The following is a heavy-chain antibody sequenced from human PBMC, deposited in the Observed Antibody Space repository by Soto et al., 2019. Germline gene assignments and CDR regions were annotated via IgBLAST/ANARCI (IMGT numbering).Heavy chain of an antibody. CDR1: GFTFSSYA. V-gene: IGHV3-23*01. J-gene: IGHJ4*02. D-gene: IGHD3-22*01. CDR3: ARDYDSSGYYPPSFDY. CDR2: ISGSGGST. Sequence: PGGSLRLSCAASGFTFSSYAMSWVRQAPGKGLEWVSAISGSGGSTYYADSVKGRFTISRDNSKNTLYLQMNSLRAEGTAVYYCARDYDSSGYYPPSFDYWGQGTLVTVSS.